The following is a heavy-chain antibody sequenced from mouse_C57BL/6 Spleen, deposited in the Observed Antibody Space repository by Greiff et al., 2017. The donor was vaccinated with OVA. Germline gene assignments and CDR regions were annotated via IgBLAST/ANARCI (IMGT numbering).Heavy chain of an antibody. V-gene: IGHV1-85*01. J-gene: IGHJ3*01. D-gene: IGHD3-2*02. CDR1: GYTFTSYD. Sequence: QVQLQQSGPELVKPGASVKLSCKASGYTFTSYDINWVKQRPGQGLEWIGWIYPRDGSTKYNETFKGKATLTVDTSSSTAYMELHSLTSEDSAVYFCAREGDSSGYLAWFAYWGQGTLVTVSA. CDR2: IYPRDGST. CDR3: AREGDSSGYLAWFAY.